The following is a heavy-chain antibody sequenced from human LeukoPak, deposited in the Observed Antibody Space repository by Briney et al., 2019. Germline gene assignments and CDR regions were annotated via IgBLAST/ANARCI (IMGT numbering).Heavy chain of an antibody. CDR2: INDSGST. CDR1: GGSFSVNY. J-gene: IGHJ5*02. V-gene: IGHV4-34*01. CDR3: ARQTYNSGWKTPYDL. Sequence: KPSETLSLTCAVYGGSFSVNYWSWIRQPPGKGLEWIGEINDSGSTSYNPSLKSRVTISGDASKNQLSLKLSSVTAADTAVYYCARQTYNSGWKTPYDLWGQGTLVTVSS. D-gene: IGHD6-19*01.